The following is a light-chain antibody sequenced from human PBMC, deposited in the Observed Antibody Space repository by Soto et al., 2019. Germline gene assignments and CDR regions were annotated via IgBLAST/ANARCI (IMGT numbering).Light chain of an antibody. J-gene: IGKJ2*01. Sequence: EIVLTHSPATLSLSPGERATLSCRASQSVSSYLAWYQQKPGQAPRLLIYDASNRATGIPARFSGSGSGTDFTLTISSLEPEDFAVYYSQQRSNWPPYTFGQGTKLEIK. CDR2: DAS. CDR3: QQRSNWPPYT. CDR1: QSVSSY. V-gene: IGKV3-11*01.